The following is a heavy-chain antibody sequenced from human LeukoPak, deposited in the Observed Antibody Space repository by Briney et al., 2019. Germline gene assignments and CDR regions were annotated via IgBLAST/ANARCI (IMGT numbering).Heavy chain of an antibody. Sequence: GGSLRLSCAASGFTFSSYSMNWVRQAPGKGLEWVSSISSSSSYIYYADSVKARFTISRDNAKNSLYLQMNSLRAEDTAVYYCARDLGYYYDSSGYYRTTTDYWGQGTLVTVSS. CDR2: ISSSSSYI. CDR1: GFTFSSYS. D-gene: IGHD3-22*01. J-gene: IGHJ4*02. V-gene: IGHV3-21*01. CDR3: ARDLGYYYDSSGYYRTTTDY.